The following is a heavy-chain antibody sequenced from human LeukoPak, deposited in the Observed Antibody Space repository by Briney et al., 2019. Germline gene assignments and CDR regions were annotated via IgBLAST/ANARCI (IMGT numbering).Heavy chain of an antibody. Sequence: SETLSLTCTVSGGSISSYYWSWIRQPAGEGLEWIGRLHTSGSTHYNPSLKSRVTMSVDTSKNQFSLKLSSVTAADTAVYYCARGDFGFDPWGQGTLVTVSS. V-gene: IGHV4-4*07. CDR3: ARGDFGFDP. J-gene: IGHJ5*02. D-gene: IGHD3-16*01. CDR1: GGSISSYY. CDR2: LHTSGST.